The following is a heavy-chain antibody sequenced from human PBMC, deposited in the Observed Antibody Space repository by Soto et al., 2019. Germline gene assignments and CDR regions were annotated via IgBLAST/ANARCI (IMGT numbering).Heavy chain of an antibody. CDR3: AKGSSASARESPGS. J-gene: IGHJ5*02. V-gene: IGHV3-23*01. Sequence: EVQLLESGGGLVQPGGSLRLACAASGFTFNNYAMTWVRQAPGRGLEWVSAISGSGDSTFYADSLKGRFTISRDNSKDTLFLRMNSLRAADTAVYYCAKGSSASARESPGSWGQGTLVTVSS. CDR1: GFTFNNYA. D-gene: IGHD3-10*01. CDR2: ISGSGDST.